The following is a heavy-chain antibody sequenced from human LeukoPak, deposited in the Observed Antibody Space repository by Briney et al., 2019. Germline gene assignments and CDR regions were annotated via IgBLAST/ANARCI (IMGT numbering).Heavy chain of an antibody. Sequence: GGSLRLSCAASGFTLDDYAMHWVRQAPGKGLEWVSGISWNSGSIGYADSVKGRFTTSRDNAKNSLYLQMNSLRAEDTAVYYCARGRDLFDSWGQGTLVTVSS. CDR3: ARGRDLFDS. CDR1: GFTLDDYA. V-gene: IGHV3-9*01. J-gene: IGHJ4*02. CDR2: ISWNSGSI.